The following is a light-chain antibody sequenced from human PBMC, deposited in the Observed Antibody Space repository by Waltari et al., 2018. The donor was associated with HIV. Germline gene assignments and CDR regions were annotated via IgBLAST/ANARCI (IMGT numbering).Light chain of an antibody. CDR1: IGDVGGYDY. CDR2: EVS. J-gene: IGLJ3*02. Sequence: QSALTQPPSASGSPGQSLTISCTGTIGDVGGYDYVSWYQQHPGKAPKLLIYEVSQRPSGVPARFSGCKSGNTASLTVSGLQAEDEADYHCMSYTGHNRWVFGGGTKLTVL. CDR3: MSYTGHNRWV. V-gene: IGLV2-8*01.